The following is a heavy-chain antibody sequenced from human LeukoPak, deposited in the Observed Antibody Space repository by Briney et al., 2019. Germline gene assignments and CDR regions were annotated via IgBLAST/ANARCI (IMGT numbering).Heavy chain of an antibody. V-gene: IGHV1-2*02. J-gene: IGHJ4*02. CDR1: GYTFTGFH. CDR3: AVVMARVTPGDY. D-gene: IGHD4-17*01. CDR2: INPNSGAA. Sequence: ASVKVSCKTSGYTFTGFHVHWVRQAPGQGLEWMGSINPNSGAANYARKFQGRVTMTRDTSITTAYMDLSRLRSDDTAVYYCAVVMARVTPGDYWGQGTLVTVSS.